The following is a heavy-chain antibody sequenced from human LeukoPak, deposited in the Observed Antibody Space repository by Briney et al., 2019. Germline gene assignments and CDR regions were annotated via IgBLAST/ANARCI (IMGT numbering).Heavy chain of an antibody. CDR1: GGSVSSGSYY. J-gene: IGHJ3*02. V-gene: IGHV4-61*01. CDR2: IYYSGST. CDR3: ARVKLPLLSPDAFDI. D-gene: IGHD3-10*01. Sequence: NSSETLSLTCTVSGGSVSSGSYYWSWIRQPPGKGLEWIGYIYYSGSTNYNPSLKSRVTISVDTSKNQFSLKLSSVTAADTAVYYCARVKLPLLSPDAFDIWGQGTMVTVSS.